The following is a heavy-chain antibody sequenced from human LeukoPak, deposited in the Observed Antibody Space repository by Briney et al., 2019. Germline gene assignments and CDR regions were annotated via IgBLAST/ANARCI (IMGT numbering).Heavy chain of an antibody. Sequence: GGSLRLSCTASGFTFSSSAMSWVRQAPGKGLEWVSGISGSGGSTYYADSVKGRFTISRDNSKNTLYLQMNGLRAEDTAVYYCAKGPYSSSWDYFDYWGQGTLVTVSS. CDR2: ISGSGGST. V-gene: IGHV3-23*01. CDR3: AKGPYSSSWDYFDY. D-gene: IGHD6-13*01. CDR1: GFTFSSSA. J-gene: IGHJ4*02.